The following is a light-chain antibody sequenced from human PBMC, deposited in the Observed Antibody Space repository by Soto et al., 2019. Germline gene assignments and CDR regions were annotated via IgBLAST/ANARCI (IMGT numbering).Light chain of an antibody. V-gene: IGLV2-8*01. Sequence: ALTQPSSASGSPGQSVTISCTGTSSDVGGYNFVSWYQQHPGKAPKLMIYEVSKRPSGVPDRFSGSKSDNTASLTVSGLQAEDEADYYCSSYAGSNNLVVFGEGTQLTVL. CDR1: SSDVGGYNF. J-gene: IGLJ2*01. CDR3: SSYAGSNNLVV. CDR2: EVS.